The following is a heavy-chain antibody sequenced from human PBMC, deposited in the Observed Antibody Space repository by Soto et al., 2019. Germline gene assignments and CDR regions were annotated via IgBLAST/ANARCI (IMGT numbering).Heavy chain of an antibody. CDR2: IIPIFGTA. CDR1: GYTFTRSG. D-gene: IGHD5-18*01. CDR3: AREEQLYWFDP. V-gene: IGHV1-69*13. Sequence: SVKVSCKASGYTFTRSGISWVRQAPGQGLEWMGGIIPIFGTANYAQRFQGRVTITADESTSTAYMELSSLRSEDTAVYYCAREEQLYWFDPWGQGTLVTVS. J-gene: IGHJ5*02.